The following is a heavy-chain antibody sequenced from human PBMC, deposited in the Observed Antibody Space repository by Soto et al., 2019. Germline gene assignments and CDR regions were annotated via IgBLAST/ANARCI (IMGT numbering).Heavy chain of an antibody. CDR2: ISGSGGST. J-gene: IGHJ3*02. Sequence: EVQLLESGGGLVQPGGSLRLSCAASGFTFSSYAMSWVRQAPGKGLEWVSAISGSGGSTYYADSVKGRFTISRDNSKNTLYLQMNSLRAEDTAVYYCAKDSPEVGGTTVKLAMEAFDIWGQGTMVTVSS. CDR3: AKDSPEVGGTTVKLAMEAFDI. CDR1: GFTFSSYA. D-gene: IGHD4-4*01. V-gene: IGHV3-23*01.